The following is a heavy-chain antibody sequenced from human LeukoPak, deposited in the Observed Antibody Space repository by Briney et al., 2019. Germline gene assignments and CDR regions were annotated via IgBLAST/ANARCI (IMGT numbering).Heavy chain of an antibody. CDR2: INHSGGT. CDR3: ASGGYRHGYYYGMDV. J-gene: IGHJ6*04. V-gene: IGHV4-34*01. Sequence: PSETLSLTCAVYGGSFSGYYWSWIRQPPGKGMGWIGEINHSGGTNYKPSLKSRVTISVDTSKNQFSLELSSVTAADTAVYYCASGGYRHGYYYGMDVWGKGTTVTVSS. D-gene: IGHD5-18*01. CDR1: GGSFSGYY.